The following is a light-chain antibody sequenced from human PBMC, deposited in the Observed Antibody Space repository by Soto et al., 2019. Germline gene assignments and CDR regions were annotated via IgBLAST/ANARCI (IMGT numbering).Light chain of an antibody. V-gene: IGKV1-39*01. CDR1: QSISNY. J-gene: IGKJ3*01. CDR3: QQSYTTLFT. CDR2: AAS. Sequence: DIQMTQSPSSLSASVGDRVTITCRASQSISNYLNWYQQKPGKAPKLLIYAASSLQSGVPSRFSGSGSGTDFTLTISNLQPDDFATYSCQQSYTTLFTFGPGTNVDI.